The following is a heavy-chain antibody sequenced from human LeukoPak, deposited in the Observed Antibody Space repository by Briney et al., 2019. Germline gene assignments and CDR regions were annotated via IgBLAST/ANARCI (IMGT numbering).Heavy chain of an antibody. V-gene: IGHV3-11*01. D-gene: IGHD2-15*01. CDR1: GFTSSDYY. Sequence: PGGSLRLSCAASGFTSSDYYMSWIRQAPGKGLEWVSYISSSGSTIYYADSVKGRFTISRDNAKNSLYLQMNSLRAEDTAVYYCARDRGRVVAATYYFDYWGQGTLVTVSS. CDR2: ISSSGSTI. J-gene: IGHJ4*02. CDR3: ARDRGRVVAATYYFDY.